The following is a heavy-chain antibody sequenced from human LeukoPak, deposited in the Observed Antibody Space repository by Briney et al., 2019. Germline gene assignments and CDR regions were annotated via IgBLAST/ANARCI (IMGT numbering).Heavy chain of an antibody. CDR1: GGTFSSYA. CDR2: IIPIFGTA. J-gene: IGHJ4*02. CDR3: ARYIVATASFDY. D-gene: IGHD5-12*01. V-gene: IGHV1-69*06. Sequence: SVKVSCKASGGTFSSYAISWVRQAPGQGLEWMGGIIPIFGTANYAQKFQGRVTITADKSTSTAYMELSSLRSEDAAVYYCARYIVATASFDYWGQGTLVTVSS.